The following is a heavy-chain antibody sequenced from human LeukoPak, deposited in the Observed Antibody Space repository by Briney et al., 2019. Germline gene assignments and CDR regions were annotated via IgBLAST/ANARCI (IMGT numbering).Heavy chain of an antibody. CDR1: GFTVSSNY. Sequence: GGSLRFSCAASGFTVSSNYMSWVRQAPGKGLEWVSVIYSGGSTYYADSVKGRFTISRDNSKNTLYLQMNSLRAEDTAVYYCASRSHYYYGMDVWGQGTPVAVSS. CDR2: IYSGGST. V-gene: IGHV3-66*01. J-gene: IGHJ6*02. CDR3: ASRSHYYYGMDV.